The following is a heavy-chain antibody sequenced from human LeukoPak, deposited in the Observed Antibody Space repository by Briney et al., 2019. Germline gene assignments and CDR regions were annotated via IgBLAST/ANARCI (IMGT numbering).Heavy chain of an antibody. CDR1: GGSISSGDYY. Sequence: SETLSLTCTVSGGSISSGDYYWSWIRQPPGKGLEWIGYIYYSGSTYYNPSLKSRVTISVDTSKNQFSLKLSSVTAADTAVYYRAREPSDCSSTSCYLNYFDYWGQGTLVTVSS. J-gene: IGHJ4*02. CDR3: AREPSDCSSTSCYLNYFDY. CDR2: IYYSGST. V-gene: IGHV4-30-4*08. D-gene: IGHD2-2*01.